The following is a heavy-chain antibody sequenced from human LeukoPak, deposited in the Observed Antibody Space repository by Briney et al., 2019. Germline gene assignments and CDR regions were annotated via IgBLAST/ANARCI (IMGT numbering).Heavy chain of an antibody. CDR2: IYYSGST. D-gene: IGHD4-17*01. J-gene: IGHJ6*02. Sequence: SETLSLTCTVSGGSISSGDYYWSWIRQPPGKGLEWIGYIYYSGSTYYNPSLKSRVTISVDTSKNQFSLKLSSVTAADTAVYYCARDRERWSTVTTQYGMDVWGQGTTVTVSS. CDR1: GGSISSGDYY. V-gene: IGHV4-30-4*01. CDR3: ARDRERWSTVTTQYGMDV.